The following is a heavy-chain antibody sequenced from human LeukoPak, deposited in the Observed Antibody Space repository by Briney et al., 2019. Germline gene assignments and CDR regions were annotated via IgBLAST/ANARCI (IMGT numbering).Heavy chain of an antibody. CDR2: ISAYNGNT. CDR1: GYTFTGYY. J-gene: IGHJ5*02. Sequence: ASVKVSCKASGYTFTGYYMHWVRQAPGQGLEWMGWISAYNGNTNYAQKLQGRVTMTTDTSTSTAYMELRSLRSDDTAVYYCARDYREYSSSSCWFDPWGQGTLVTVSS. V-gene: IGHV1-18*04. D-gene: IGHD6-6*01. CDR3: ARDYREYSSSSCWFDP.